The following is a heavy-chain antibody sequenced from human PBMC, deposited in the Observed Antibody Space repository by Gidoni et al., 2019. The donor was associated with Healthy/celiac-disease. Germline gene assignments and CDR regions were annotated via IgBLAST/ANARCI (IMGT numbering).Heavy chain of an antibody. CDR2: IWYDGSNK. CDR3: ARSRVQQLVLLLADY. D-gene: IGHD6-13*01. V-gene: IGHV3-33*01. Sequence: QVQLVESGGGVVQPGRSLRLSCAASGFTFSRYGMHWVRQAPGKGLEWVAVIWYDGSNKYYADSVKGRFTISRDNSKNTLYLQMNSLRAEDTAVYYCARSRVQQLVLLLADYWGQGTLVTVSS. CDR1: GFTFSRYG. J-gene: IGHJ4*02.